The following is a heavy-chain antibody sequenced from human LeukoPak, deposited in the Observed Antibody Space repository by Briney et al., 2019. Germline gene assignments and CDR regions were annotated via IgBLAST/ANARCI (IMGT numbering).Heavy chain of an antibody. V-gene: IGHV3-11*01. CDR2: IIDSGSSTGSII. D-gene: IGHD1-26*01. Sequence: GGSLRLSCAASEFSFSTYAMTWIRQAPGKGLEWVSSIIDSGSSTGSIIYYADSVKGRFTISRDNAKNSLYLQMNSLRAEDTAVYYCARHVGAPDYWGQGTLVTVSS. J-gene: IGHJ4*02. CDR3: ARHVGAPDY. CDR1: EFSFSTYA.